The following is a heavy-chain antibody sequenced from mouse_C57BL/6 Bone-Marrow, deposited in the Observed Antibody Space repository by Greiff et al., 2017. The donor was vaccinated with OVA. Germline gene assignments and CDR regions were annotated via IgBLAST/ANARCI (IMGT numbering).Heavy chain of an antibody. CDR3: APTYSSNFPFAY. CDR1: GYSFTGYY. Sequence: DVQLQESGPELVKPGASVKISCKASGYSFTGYYMHWVKQSPGNILDWIGDIYPYNGVSSYNQKFKGQATLTVDKSASPAYMELRSLTSDDSAVYYYAPTYSSNFPFAYWGQGTLVTVSA. V-gene: IGHV1-31*01. J-gene: IGHJ3*01. D-gene: IGHD2-5*01. CDR2: IYPYNGVS.